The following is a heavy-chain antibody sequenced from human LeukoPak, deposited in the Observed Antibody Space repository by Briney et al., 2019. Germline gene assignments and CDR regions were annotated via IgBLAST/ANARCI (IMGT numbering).Heavy chain of an antibody. J-gene: IGHJ6*02. CDR1: GFTFSSYE. CDR2: ISSSGSTI. D-gene: IGHD6-13*01. CDR3: ARELKQLVLENDYYYGMDV. V-gene: IGHV3-48*03. Sequence: GGSLRLSCAASGFTFSSYEMNWVRQAPGKGLEWVSHISSSGSTIYYADSVKGRFTISRDSAKNSLYLQMNSLRAEDTAVYYCARELKQLVLENDYYYGMDVWGQGTTVTVSS.